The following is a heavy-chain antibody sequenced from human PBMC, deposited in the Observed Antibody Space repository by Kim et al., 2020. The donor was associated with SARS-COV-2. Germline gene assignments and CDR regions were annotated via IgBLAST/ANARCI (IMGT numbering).Heavy chain of an antibody. J-gene: IGHJ3*02. V-gene: IGHV4-31*03. CDR3: ARGRGALDASDI. CDR2: IYYSGST. Sequence: SETLSLTCTVSGGSISSGTYYWSWIRQHPGKGLEWIGYIYYSGSTYYNPSLNSRVTISVDTSKNQLSLKLSSVTAADTAVYFCARGRGALDASDIWGQGTMVTVSS. D-gene: IGHD3-10*01. CDR1: GGSISSGTYY.